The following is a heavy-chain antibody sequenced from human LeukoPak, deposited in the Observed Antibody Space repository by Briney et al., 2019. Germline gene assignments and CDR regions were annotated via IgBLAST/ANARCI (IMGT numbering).Heavy chain of an antibody. V-gene: IGHV4-34*01. CDR3: ARHLYGSGLHRIDY. CDR2: INHSGST. J-gene: IGHJ4*02. CDR1: GGSFSGYY. Sequence: PSETLSLTCAVYGGSFSGYYWSWIRQPPGKGLEWIGEINHSGSTNYNPSLKSRVTISVDTSKNQFSLKPSSVTAADTAVYHCARHLYGSGLHRIDYWGQGTLVTVSS. D-gene: IGHD6-19*01.